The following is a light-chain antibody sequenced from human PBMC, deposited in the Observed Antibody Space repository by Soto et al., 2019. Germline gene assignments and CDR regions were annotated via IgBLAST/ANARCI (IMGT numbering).Light chain of an antibody. CDR3: QQSYSRT. J-gene: IGKJ1*01. V-gene: IGKV1-39*01. Sequence: DIQLTQSPSSLSASVGDRASISCRASQSISNYLNWYQQKPGKAPKVLIFAASELQSGVPSRFSGTGSGTDFTLTSSSLQPEDFATYYCQQSYSRTFGQGTKVEIK. CDR2: AAS. CDR1: QSISNY.